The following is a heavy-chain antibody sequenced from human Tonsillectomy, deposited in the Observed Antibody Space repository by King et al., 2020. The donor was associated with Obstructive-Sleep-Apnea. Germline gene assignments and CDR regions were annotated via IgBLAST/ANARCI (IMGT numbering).Heavy chain of an antibody. D-gene: IGHD2-2*01. CDR1: GFTFSSYG. CDR3: AKDQIDIVVVPAANGYYYYGMDV. V-gene: IGHV3-30*02. CDR2: IRYDGSNK. Sequence: VQLVESGGGVVQPGRSLRLSCAASGFTFSSYGMHWVRQAPGKGLEWVAFIRYDGSNKYYADSVKGRFTISRDNSKNTLYLQMNSLRAEDTAVYYCAKDQIDIVVVPAANGYYYYGMDVWGQGTTVTVSS. J-gene: IGHJ6*02.